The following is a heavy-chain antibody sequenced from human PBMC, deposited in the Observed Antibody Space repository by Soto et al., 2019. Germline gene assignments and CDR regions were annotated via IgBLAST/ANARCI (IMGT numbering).Heavy chain of an antibody. V-gene: IGHV3-30*18. CDR1: GFTFNTCA. Sequence: QVQVVESGGGVVQPGRSLRLSCAASGFTFNTCAMHWVRQAPGKGLEWVALISYDASHTDYADSVKGRFTISRDSSDNTLSLIMNSLRPEDRAVYYCAKSSGKYYPESRVMHVWGQGITVTVSS. D-gene: IGHD1-26*01. CDR2: ISYDASHT. J-gene: IGHJ6*02. CDR3: AKSSGKYYPESRVMHV.